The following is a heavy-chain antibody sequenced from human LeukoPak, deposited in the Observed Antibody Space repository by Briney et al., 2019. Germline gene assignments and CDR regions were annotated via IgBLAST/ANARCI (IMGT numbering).Heavy chain of an antibody. D-gene: IGHD4-23*01. Sequence: GGSLRLSCEASGFAFSTYEMHWVRQSPGKGLEWISYITSGSATIYYADSVKGRFTISRDNAKNSLYLQMNSLRAEDTVVYYCARDYGGSSPFDYWGQGTLVTVSS. V-gene: IGHV3-48*03. CDR3: ARDYGGSSPFDY. J-gene: IGHJ4*02. CDR2: ITSGSATI. CDR1: GFAFSTYE.